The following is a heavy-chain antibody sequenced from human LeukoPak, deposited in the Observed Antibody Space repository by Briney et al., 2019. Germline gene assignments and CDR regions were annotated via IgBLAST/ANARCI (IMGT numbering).Heavy chain of an antibody. J-gene: IGHJ5*02. CDR2: IIPIFGTA. CDR1: GGTFSSYA. V-gene: IGHV1-69*05. D-gene: IGHD4-17*01. Sequence: SVKVSCKASGGTFSSYAISWVRQAPGQGLEWMGGIIPIFGTANYAQKFQGRVTITTGESTSTAYMELSSLRSEDTAVYYCARDQDYGNWFDPWGQGTLVTVSS. CDR3: ARDQDYGNWFDP.